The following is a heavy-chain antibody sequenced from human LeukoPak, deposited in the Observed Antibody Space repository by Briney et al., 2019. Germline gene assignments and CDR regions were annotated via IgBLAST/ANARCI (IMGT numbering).Heavy chain of an antibody. V-gene: IGHV1-24*01. Sequence: ASVKVSCKVSGYTLTEFSMHWVRQAPGKGLEWMGGFDPKDGETIYAQKFQGRVTMTEDTSTDTAYMELSSLRSEDTAVYYCATLYDSSGYSFDYWGQGTLVTVSS. CDR2: FDPKDGET. CDR1: GYTLTEFS. CDR3: ATLYDSSGYSFDY. J-gene: IGHJ4*02. D-gene: IGHD3-22*01.